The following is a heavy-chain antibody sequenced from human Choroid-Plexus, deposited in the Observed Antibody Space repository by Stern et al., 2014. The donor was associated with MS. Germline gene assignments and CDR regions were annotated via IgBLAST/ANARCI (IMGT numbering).Heavy chain of an antibody. CDR2: VSYDGSNK. Sequence: VQLVESVGGVVQPGRPLRLSCVASGFTFGSCAMHWVRQAPGKGLEWVAGVSYDGSNKYYADSVKGRFTISRDNSQNTRYMQMSSLRPEDTAVYYCAKDRHYLTYFFDHWGQGSLVTVSS. V-gene: IGHV3-30*18. CDR1: GFTFGSCA. CDR3: AKDRHYLTYFFDH. D-gene: IGHD2/OR15-2a*01. J-gene: IGHJ5*02.